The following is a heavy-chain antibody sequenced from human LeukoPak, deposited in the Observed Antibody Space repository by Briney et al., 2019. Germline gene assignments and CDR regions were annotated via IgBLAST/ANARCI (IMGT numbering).Heavy chain of an antibody. D-gene: IGHD1-26*01. CDR1: GGSISSYY. V-gene: IGHV4-34*01. Sequence: SETLSLTCTVSGGSISSYYWNWIRQPPGKGLEWIGEINHSGSTNYNPSLKSRVTISVDTSKNQFSLKLSSVTAADTAVYYCARGLTGRELLHFDYWGQGTLVTVSS. J-gene: IGHJ4*02. CDR2: INHSGST. CDR3: ARGLTGRELLHFDY.